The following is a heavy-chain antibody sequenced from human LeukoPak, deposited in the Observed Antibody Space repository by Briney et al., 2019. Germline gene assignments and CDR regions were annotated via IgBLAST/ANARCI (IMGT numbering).Heavy chain of an antibody. J-gene: IGHJ3*02. CDR1: GGSISSYY. CDR2: IYYSGST. D-gene: IGHD1-7*01. Sequence: KPSETLSLTCTVSGGSISSYYWSWIRQPPVKGLEWIGYIYYSGSTNYNPSLKSRVTISVDTSKNQFSLKLSSVTAADTAVYYCARTGLEILLGAFDIWGQGTMVTVSS. V-gene: IGHV4-59*01. CDR3: ARTGLEILLGAFDI.